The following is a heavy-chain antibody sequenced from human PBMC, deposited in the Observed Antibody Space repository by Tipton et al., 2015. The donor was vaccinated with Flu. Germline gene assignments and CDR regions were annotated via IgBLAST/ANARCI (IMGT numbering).Heavy chain of an antibody. D-gene: IGHD4-11*01. V-gene: IGHV4-38-2*02. CDR2: ICPGSP. Sequence: TLSLTCTVSGDSISSDYCWGWVRRPPGKGLEWIGNICPGSPYYNPSLRSRVTMSIDRSNVQFSLRLTSVTAADTAVYFCARRTFSNYVSEPKNWFDSWGQGALVIVSS. J-gene: IGHJ5*01. CDR3: ARRTFSNYVSEPKNWFDS. CDR1: GDSISSDYC.